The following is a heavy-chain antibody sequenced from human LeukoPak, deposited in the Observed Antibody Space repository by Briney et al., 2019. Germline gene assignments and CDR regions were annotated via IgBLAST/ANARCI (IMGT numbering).Heavy chain of an antibody. J-gene: IGHJ4*02. CDR1: GFMFSNNW. CDR3: VININWSFGS. Sequence: GGSLRLSCGASGFMFSNNWMSWVRQAPGKGLEWMANIKADGSNEYYADSVKGRFTISRDNAKNSLYLHMNSLRVEDTAIYYCVININWSFGSWGQGDVVIVSS. V-gene: IGHV3-7*01. D-gene: IGHD1-1*01. CDR2: IKADGSNE.